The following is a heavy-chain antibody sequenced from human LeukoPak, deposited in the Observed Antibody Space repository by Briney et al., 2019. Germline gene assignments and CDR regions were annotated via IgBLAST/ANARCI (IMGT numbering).Heavy chain of an antibody. J-gene: IGHJ5*02. CDR3: ARDPPEEVWFDP. Sequence: ASVTVSFTSSGGTFSIYAISWVRQAPGQGLEWMGWINPNSGGTNYAQKFQGRVTMARDTSISTAYMELSRLRSDDTAVYYCARDPPEEVWFDPWGQGTLVTVSS. CDR2: INPNSGGT. V-gene: IGHV1-2*02. CDR1: GGTFSIYA.